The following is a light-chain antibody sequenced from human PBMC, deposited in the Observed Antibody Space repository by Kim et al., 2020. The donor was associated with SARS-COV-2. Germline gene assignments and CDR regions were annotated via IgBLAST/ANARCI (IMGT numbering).Light chain of an antibody. Sequence: AWGQTVRITCQGPSLRSYYATWYQQKPGQAPVLVIYGKNNRPSGIPDRFSGSTSGNTASLTITGAQAEDEADYFCSSRDSSGNHVLFGGGTKLTVL. J-gene: IGLJ2*01. V-gene: IGLV3-19*01. CDR2: GKN. CDR1: SLRSYY. CDR3: SSRDSSGNHVL.